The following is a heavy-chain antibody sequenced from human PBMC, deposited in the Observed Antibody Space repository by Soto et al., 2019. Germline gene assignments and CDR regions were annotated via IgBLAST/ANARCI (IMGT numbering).Heavy chain of an antibody. CDR1: GYTVTSYA. Sequence: ASVKVSGKASGYTVTSYAMHCVRQAPGQMLEWMGWINAGNGNTKYSQKFQGRVTITRDTSASTAYMELSSLRSEDTAVYYCARDGGPLGYCSSTSCYTGDYWGQGTLVTVSS. CDR3: ARDGGPLGYCSSTSCYTGDY. CDR2: INAGNGNT. D-gene: IGHD2-2*02. J-gene: IGHJ4*02. V-gene: IGHV1-3*01.